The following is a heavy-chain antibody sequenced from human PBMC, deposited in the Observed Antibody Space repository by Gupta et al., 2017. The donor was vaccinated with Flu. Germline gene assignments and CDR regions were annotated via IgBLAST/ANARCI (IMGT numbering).Heavy chain of an antibody. J-gene: IGHJ4*02. CDR1: GLTVSSYA. CDR2: ISGSGGST. Sequence: EVQLLESGGGLVQPGGSLRLSCAAAGLTVSSYAMSWVRQPRGKGLEWVSAISGSGGSTYYADSVKGRFTISRDNSKNTLYLQMNSLRAEDTAVYYCAKDLGMTVTTGDYFDYWGQGTLVTVSS. CDR3: AKDLGMTVTTGDYFDY. D-gene: IGHD4-11*01. V-gene: IGHV3-23*01.